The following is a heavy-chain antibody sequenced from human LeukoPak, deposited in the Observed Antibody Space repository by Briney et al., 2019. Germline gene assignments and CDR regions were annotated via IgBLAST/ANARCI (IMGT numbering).Heavy chain of an antibody. J-gene: IGHJ4*02. Sequence: ASVKVSCKSSGYTFTDSFMRWVRQAPGQGLDWMGWINPNSGVTSYAQKFQGRVTMTRDTSISTAYMELSRLKSDDTAVYYCATLGGHSLAAQNGYWGQGTLVTVSS. CDR1: GYTFTDSF. V-gene: IGHV1-2*02. D-gene: IGHD3-16*01. CDR3: ATLGGHSLAAQNGY. CDR2: INPNSGVT.